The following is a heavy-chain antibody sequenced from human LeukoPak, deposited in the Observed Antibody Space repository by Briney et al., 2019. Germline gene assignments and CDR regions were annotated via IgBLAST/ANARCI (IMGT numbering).Heavy chain of an antibody. V-gene: IGHV3-69-1*01. CDR3: AREQTRGGDLDH. J-gene: IGHJ4*02. D-gene: IGHD2-21*02. Sequence: GGSLRLSCAASGFTFSSYSMNWVRQAPGKGLEWVSSISYTNTIFYADSVKGRFTISRDNAKKSLYLQMYGLRVEDTAVYYCAREQTRGGDLDHWGQGALVTVSS. CDR1: GFTFSSYS. CDR2: ISYTNTI.